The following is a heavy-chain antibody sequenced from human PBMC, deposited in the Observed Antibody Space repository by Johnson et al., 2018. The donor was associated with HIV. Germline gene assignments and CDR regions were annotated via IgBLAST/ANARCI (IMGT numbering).Heavy chain of an antibody. CDR2: INWNGGST. Sequence: VLLVESGGGLVKPGESLRLSCAASGFTFDDYGMSWVRQAPGKGLEWVSGINWNGGSTGYADSVKGRFTISRDNAKNSLYLQMNSLRAEDTAFYYCARSRGGSSEDAFDIWGQGTMVTVSS. CDR3: ARSRGGSSEDAFDI. CDR1: GFTFDDYG. D-gene: IGHD1-26*01. J-gene: IGHJ3*02. V-gene: IGHV3-20*04.